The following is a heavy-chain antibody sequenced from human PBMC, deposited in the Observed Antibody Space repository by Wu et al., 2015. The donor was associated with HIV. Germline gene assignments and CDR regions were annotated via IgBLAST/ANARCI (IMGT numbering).Heavy chain of an antibody. CDR3: AREWAYYYDSSGYYWGAFDI. J-gene: IGHJ3*02. V-gene: IGHV1-69*05. D-gene: IGHD3-22*01. CDR2: IIPIFGTA. CDR1: GGTFSSYA. Sequence: QVQLVQSGAEVKKPGSSVKVSCKASGGTFSSYAISWVRQAPGQGLEWMGGIIPIFGTANYAQKFQGRVTITTDESTSTAYMELSSLRSEDTAVYYCAREWAYYYDSSGYYWGAFDIWGQGTMVTVSS.